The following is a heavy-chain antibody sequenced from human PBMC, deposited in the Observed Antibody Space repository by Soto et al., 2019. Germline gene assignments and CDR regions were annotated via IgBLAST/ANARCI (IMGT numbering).Heavy chain of an antibody. CDR2: INPSGGST. CDR1: GYTFTSYY. Sequence: GASVKVSCKASGYTFTSYYMHWVRQAPGQGLEWMGIINPSGGSTSYAQKFQGRVTMTRDTSTSTVYMELSSLRSEDTAVYYCAREVSSSWYETGSEDDSNWFDPWGQGTRVTVSS. V-gene: IGHV1-46*01. J-gene: IGHJ5*02. D-gene: IGHD6-13*01. CDR3: AREVSSSWYETGSEDDSNWFDP.